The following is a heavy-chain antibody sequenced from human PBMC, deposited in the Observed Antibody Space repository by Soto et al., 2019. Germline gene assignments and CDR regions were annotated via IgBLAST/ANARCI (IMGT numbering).Heavy chain of an antibody. V-gene: IGHV3-74*01. CDR2: INSDGSIT. CDR3: ARVTAAAGTES. Sequence: PWGSLRLSCAASGVTFRSYGMHWVRQAPGKGLVWVSRINSDGSITTYADSVRGRFTISRDNAKNTLYLQMNSLRAEDTAVYYCARVTAAAGTESWGQGTLVTVSS. J-gene: IGHJ5*02. CDR1: GVTFRSYG. D-gene: IGHD6-13*01.